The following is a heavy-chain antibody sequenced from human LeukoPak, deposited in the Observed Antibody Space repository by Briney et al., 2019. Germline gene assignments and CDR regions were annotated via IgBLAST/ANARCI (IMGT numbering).Heavy chain of an antibody. CDR2: INHSGST. CDR3: ARYRGGSSSWGWFDP. D-gene: IGHD6-13*01. J-gene: IGHJ5*02. V-gene: IGHV4-34*01. CDR1: GGSFSGYY. Sequence: SETLSLTCAVYGGSFSGYYWSWIRQPPGKGLEWIGEINHSGSTNYNPSLKSRVTISVDTSKNQFSLKLSSVTAADTAVYYCARYRGGSSSWGWFDPWGQGTLVTVSS.